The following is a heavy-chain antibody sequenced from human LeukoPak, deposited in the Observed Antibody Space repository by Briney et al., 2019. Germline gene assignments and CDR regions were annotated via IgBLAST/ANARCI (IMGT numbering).Heavy chain of an antibody. V-gene: IGHV4-59*01. CDR1: GGPISSYY. Sequence: SETLSLTCTVSGGPISSYYWSWIRQPPGKGLEWIGYIYYSGSTNYSPSLKSRLTISVDTYKNQFSLKLSSVTAADTAVYYCARTYGSSGLGYFDLWGRGTLVTVSS. J-gene: IGHJ2*01. CDR3: ARTYGSSGLGYFDL. D-gene: IGHD6-13*01. CDR2: IYYSGST.